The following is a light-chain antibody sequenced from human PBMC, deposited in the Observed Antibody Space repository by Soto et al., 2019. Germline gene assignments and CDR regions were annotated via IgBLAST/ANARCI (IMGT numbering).Light chain of an antibody. J-gene: IGKJ1*01. CDR3: QPYDTQPKA. Sequence: DIQMTQSPSTLSGSVGDRVTITCRASQTISSWLAWYQQKPGKAPKLLIYKASTLKSGVPSRFSGSGSGTEFTLTISSLQPEDFATSACQPYDTQPKAFGKG. CDR1: QTISSW. CDR2: KAS. V-gene: IGKV1-5*03.